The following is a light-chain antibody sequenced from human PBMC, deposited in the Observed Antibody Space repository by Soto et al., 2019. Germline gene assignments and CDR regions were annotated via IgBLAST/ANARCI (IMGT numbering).Light chain of an antibody. Sequence: EIVMTPSPDSLSVSPGERATLSCRADQSVSINLAWYQQKPGQAPRLLIYGASTRATGIPARFSGSGSGTEFTLTINSLQSEDFAVYHCQQYDKWPQTFGQGTKVDIK. CDR2: GAS. V-gene: IGKV3-15*01. J-gene: IGKJ1*01. CDR3: QQYDKWPQT. CDR1: QSVSIN.